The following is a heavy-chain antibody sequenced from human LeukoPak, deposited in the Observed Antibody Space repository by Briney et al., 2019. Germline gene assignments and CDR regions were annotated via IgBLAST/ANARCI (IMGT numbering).Heavy chain of an antibody. J-gene: IGHJ4*02. D-gene: IGHD3-22*01. V-gene: IGHV3-21*01. CDR3: AGDYYDSSGYCPEFDY. CDR1: GFTFSSYS. CDR2: ISSSSSYI. Sequence: GGSLRLSCAASGFTFSSYSMKWVRQAPGKGLEWVSSISSSSSYIYYADSVKGRFTISRDNAKNSLYLQMNSPRAEDTAVYYCAGDYYDSSGYCPEFDYWGQGTLVTVSS.